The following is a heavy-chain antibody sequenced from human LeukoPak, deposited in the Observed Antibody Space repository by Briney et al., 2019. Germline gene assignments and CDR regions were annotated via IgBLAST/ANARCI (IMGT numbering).Heavy chain of an antibody. V-gene: IGHV4-34*01. CDR3: ARGGDGYNYIVDY. CDR2: INHSGST. D-gene: IGHD5-24*01. J-gene: IGHJ4*02. Sequence: SETLSLTCAAYGGSFSGYYWSWIRQPPGKGLEWIGEINHSGSTNYNPSLKSRVTISVDTSKNQFSLKLSSVTAADTAVYYCARGGDGYNYIVDYWGQGTLVTVSS. CDR1: GGSFSGYY.